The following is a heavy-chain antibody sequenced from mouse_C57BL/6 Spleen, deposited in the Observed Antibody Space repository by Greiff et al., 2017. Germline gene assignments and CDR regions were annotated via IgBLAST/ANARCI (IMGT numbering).Heavy chain of an antibody. CDR2: IDPSDSDT. V-gene: IGHV1-52*01. D-gene: IGHD2-5*01. Sequence: QVQLQQPGAELVRPGSSVKLSCKASGYTFTSYWMHWVKQRPIQGLEWIGNIDPSDSDTHYNQKFKDKATLTVDKSSSTAYMQLSSLTSEDSAVYYCSSAYDSNYVETWFADWGQGTLVTVSA. CDR1: GYTFTSYW. CDR3: SSAYDSNYVETWFAD. J-gene: IGHJ3*01.